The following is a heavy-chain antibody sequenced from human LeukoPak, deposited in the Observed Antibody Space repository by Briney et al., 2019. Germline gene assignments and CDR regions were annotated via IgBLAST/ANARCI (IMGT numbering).Heavy chain of an antibody. CDR3: ARLGEYCSSTSCANVY. Sequence: ASVKVSCKASGGTFSSYAISWVRQAPGQGLDWMGGIIPIFGTANYAQKFQGRVTITADESTSTAYMELSSLRSEDTAVYYCARLGEYCSSTSCANVYWGQGTLVTVSS. CDR2: IIPIFGTA. CDR1: GGTFSSYA. J-gene: IGHJ4*02. V-gene: IGHV1-69*13. D-gene: IGHD2-2*01.